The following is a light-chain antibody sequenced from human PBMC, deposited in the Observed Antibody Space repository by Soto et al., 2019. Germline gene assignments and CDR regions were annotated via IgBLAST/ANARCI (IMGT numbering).Light chain of an antibody. Sequence: NFMLTQPHSVSASPGKTVTISCTRSSGSIASNYVQWYQQRPGSPPTTVIYEDNQRPSGVPDRFSGSIDSSSNSASLTISGLKTEDEADYYCQSYDSTDRVFGGGTKLTVL. J-gene: IGLJ3*02. V-gene: IGLV6-57*01. CDR1: SGSIASNY. CDR2: EDN. CDR3: QSYDSTDRV.